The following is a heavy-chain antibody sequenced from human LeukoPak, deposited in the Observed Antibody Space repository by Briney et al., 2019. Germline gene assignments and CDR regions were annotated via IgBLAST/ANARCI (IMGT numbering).Heavy chain of an antibody. D-gene: IGHD6-13*01. J-gene: IGHJ4*02. V-gene: IGHV1-18*01. Sequence: ASVKVSCKASGYTFTSYGISWVRQAPGQGLEWMGWISAYNGNTNYAQKLQGRVTMTTDTSTSTAYMELRSLRSDETDVYSCARERGIAAAGTLDYWGQGTLVTVSS. CDR2: ISAYNGNT. CDR3: ARERGIAAAGTLDY. CDR1: GYTFTSYG.